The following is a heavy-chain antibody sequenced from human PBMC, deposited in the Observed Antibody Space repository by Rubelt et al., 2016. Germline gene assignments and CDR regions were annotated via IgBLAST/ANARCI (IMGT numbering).Heavy chain of an antibody. CDR3: ARVRYCSGGSCYSIRYYFDY. V-gene: IGHV3-30*07. J-gene: IGHJ4*02. Sequence: KGRFTISRDNSKNTLYLQMNSLRAEDTAVYYCARVRYCSGGSCYSIRYYFDYWGQGTLVTVSS. D-gene: IGHD2-15*01.